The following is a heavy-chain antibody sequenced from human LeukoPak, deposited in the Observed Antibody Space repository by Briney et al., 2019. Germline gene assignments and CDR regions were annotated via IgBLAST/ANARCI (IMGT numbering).Heavy chain of an antibody. V-gene: IGHV3-23*01. CDR1: GFTFSSYA. CDR2: ISGSGGRT. J-gene: IGHJ4*02. Sequence: GGSLRLSCAASGFTFSSYAMSWVRQAPGKGLEWVSSISGSGGRTYYADSVKGRFTISRDNSKNTLYLQMNSLRAEDTAVCYCAKDPLSQNGATTGYFDYWGQGSLVTVSS. D-gene: IGHD1-26*01. CDR3: AKDPLSQNGATTGYFDY.